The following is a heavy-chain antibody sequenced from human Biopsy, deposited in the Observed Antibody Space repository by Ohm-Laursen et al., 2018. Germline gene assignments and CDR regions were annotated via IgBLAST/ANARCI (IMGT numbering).Heavy chain of an antibody. V-gene: IGHV4-59*08. CDR1: GGPIDSYY. CDR2: ISGSSNT. D-gene: IGHD5-24*01. CDR3: ARQDGYLGYEY. Sequence: GTLSLTCAVSGGPIDSYYWSWIRQPPGKGLEWIGYISGSSNTNYNPSLKSRVTLSTDTSEPQFSLRLSSVTAADTAVYYCARQDGYLGYEYWGQGALVTVSS. J-gene: IGHJ4*02.